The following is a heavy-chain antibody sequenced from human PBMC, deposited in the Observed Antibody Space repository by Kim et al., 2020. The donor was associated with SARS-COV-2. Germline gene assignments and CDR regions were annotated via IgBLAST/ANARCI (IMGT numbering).Heavy chain of an antibody. CDR3: AREGEYTYGQGWFDP. CDR1: GGSINTYY. D-gene: IGHD5-18*01. J-gene: IGHJ5*02. CDR2: IYYSGST. Sequence: SETLSLTCTVSGGSINTYYWSWIRQPPGKGLEWIGYIYYSGSTNYNPSLKSRVTISVDTSKNQFSLKLNSVTAADTAVYYCAREGEYTYGQGWFDPWGQG. V-gene: IGHV4-59*01.